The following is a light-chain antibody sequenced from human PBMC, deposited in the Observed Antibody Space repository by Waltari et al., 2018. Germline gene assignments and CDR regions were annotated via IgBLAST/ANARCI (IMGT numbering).Light chain of an antibody. CDR3: QQSYSTPRLT. J-gene: IGKJ4*01. V-gene: IGKV1-39*01. Sequence: DIQMPPSPSSLSASLGDRVTITCRASQSISSYLNWYQQKPGKGPKLLIYAASSLQSGVPTRFSGSGSGTDFTLTISSLQPEDFATYYCQQSYSTPRLTFGGGTKVEIK. CDR1: QSISSY. CDR2: AAS.